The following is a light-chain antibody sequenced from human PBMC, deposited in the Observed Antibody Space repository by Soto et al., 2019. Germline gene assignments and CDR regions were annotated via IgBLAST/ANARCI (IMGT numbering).Light chain of an antibody. CDR1: SSNIENNY. V-gene: IGLV1-51*01. CDR2: DNN. J-gene: IGLJ2*01. Sequence: QCVLTQPPSVSAAPGQKVTISCSGSSSNIENNYVSLYQQLPGTAPKLLIYDNNNRPSGIPDRFSGSKSSTSVALVITGLQTGDEADYYCGTCDRSLSSVVFGGGTQVTVL. CDR3: GTCDRSLSSVV.